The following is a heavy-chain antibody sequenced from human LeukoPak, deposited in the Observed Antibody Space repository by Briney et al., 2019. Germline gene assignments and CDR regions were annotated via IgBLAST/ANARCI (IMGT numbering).Heavy chain of an antibody. D-gene: IGHD1-26*01. Sequence: PGGSLRLSCAASGFTFSSYGMSWVRQAPGKGLEWVSAISGSGGSTYYADSVKGRFTISRDNSKNTLYLQMNSLRAEDTAVYYCAKDITGSYWDYYYYYMGVWGKGTTVTISS. V-gene: IGHV3-23*01. J-gene: IGHJ6*03. CDR3: AKDITGSYWDYYYYYMGV. CDR1: GFTFSSYG. CDR2: ISGSGGST.